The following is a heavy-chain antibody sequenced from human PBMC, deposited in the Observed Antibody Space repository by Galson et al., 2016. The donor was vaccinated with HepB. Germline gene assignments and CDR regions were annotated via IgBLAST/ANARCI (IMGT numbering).Heavy chain of an antibody. J-gene: IGHJ4*02. CDR1: GFSLSTSGMC. CDR3: ARIRSDIRGVTFDS. Sequence: PALVKPTQTLTLTCTFSGFSLSTSGMCVSWIRQPPGKALEWLALIDWDDKKYYSTSLRTRLTISKDTSKNQVALTLTNVDPVDTATYYCARIRSDIRGVTFDSWGQGTLVIVSS. V-gene: IGHV2-70*01. CDR2: IDWDDKK. D-gene: IGHD3-10*01.